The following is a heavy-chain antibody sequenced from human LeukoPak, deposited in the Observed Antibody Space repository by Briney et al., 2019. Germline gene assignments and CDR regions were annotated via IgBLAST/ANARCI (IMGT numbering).Heavy chain of an antibody. D-gene: IGHD2-15*01. Sequence: GGSLTLSCAASGFSFSSYGMSWFRQAPGKGLEWVSTINNRADETHYADSVRGRFTISRDNAKNSLYLQMNSLRDDDTAVYYCARDSRYSFDYWGQGALVTVSS. CDR1: GFSFSSYG. J-gene: IGHJ4*02. V-gene: IGHV3-21*01. CDR2: INNRADET. CDR3: ARDSRYSFDY.